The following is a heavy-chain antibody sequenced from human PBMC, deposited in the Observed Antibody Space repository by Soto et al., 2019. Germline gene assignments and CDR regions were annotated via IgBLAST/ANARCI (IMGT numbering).Heavy chain of an antibody. Sequence: QVQLVQSGAEVKKPGASVKVSCKASGYTFTSYGISWVRQAPGQGLEWMGWISAYNGNTNYAQKLQGRVTMTTDTATNTAYMELRSLRSDDTAVYYCARDPSSGWWTRPYYFDYLGQGTLVTVSS. J-gene: IGHJ4*02. D-gene: IGHD6-19*01. CDR3: ARDPSSGWWTRPYYFDY. V-gene: IGHV1-18*01. CDR2: ISAYNGNT. CDR1: GYTFTSYG.